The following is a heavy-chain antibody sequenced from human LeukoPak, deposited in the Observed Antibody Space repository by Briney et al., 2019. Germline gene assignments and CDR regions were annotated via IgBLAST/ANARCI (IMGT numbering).Heavy chain of an antibody. Sequence: SETLSLTCTVSGDSISSYYWRWIRQPPGKGLEWIGYIIYRGSTNYNPSFKGRVTMSVDTSKNQFSLKLSSVTAADTAVYYCAREYNCDSGTYSNAFDIWGQGTMVTVSS. J-gene: IGHJ3*02. CDR2: IIYRGST. CDR3: AREYNCDSGTYSNAFDI. V-gene: IGHV4-59*01. CDR1: GDSISSYY. D-gene: IGHD3-10*01.